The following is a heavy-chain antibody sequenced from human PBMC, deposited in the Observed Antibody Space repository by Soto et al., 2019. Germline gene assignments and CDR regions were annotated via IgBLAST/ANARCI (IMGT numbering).Heavy chain of an antibody. Sequence: GGSLRLSCAASGFTVSSNYMNWVRQAPGKGLEWVSVIYSGGSTYYADSVKGRFTISRDNSKNTLYLQMNSLRAEDTAVYYCARDPWSIGYLDYWGQGTLVTVSS. D-gene: IGHD2-15*01. J-gene: IGHJ4*02. CDR3: ARDPWSIGYLDY. CDR1: GFTVSSNY. V-gene: IGHV3-66*01. CDR2: IYSGGST.